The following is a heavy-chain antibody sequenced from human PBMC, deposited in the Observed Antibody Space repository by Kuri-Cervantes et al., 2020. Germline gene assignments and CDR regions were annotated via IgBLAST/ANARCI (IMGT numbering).Heavy chain of an antibody. V-gene: IGHV3-21*01. Sequence: GESLKISCAASGFTFSSYSMNWVRQAPGKGLEWVSSISSSSSYIYYADSVKGRFTISRDNSKNTLYLQMNSLRAEDTAVYYCATGGRVVGTRGRGYYMDVWGKGTTVTVSS. CDR3: ATGGRVVGTRGRGYYMDV. CDR1: GFTFSSYS. CDR2: ISSSSSYI. J-gene: IGHJ6*03. D-gene: IGHD3-16*01.